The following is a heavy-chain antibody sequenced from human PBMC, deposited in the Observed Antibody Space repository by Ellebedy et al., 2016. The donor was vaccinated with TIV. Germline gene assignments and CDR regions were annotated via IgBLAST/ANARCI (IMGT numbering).Heavy chain of an antibody. V-gene: IGHV1-2*02. Sequence: ASVKVSCXASGYSFTGYYLHWVRQAPGQGLEWVGWINPNSGGTSYAQNFQGRVTMNRDTSISTAYMELSSLGSDVTAVYYCARGRYGSGSHAFDVWGQGTMGSVSS. CDR1: GYSFTGYY. D-gene: IGHD3-10*01. J-gene: IGHJ3*01. CDR3: ARGRYGSGSHAFDV. CDR2: INPNSGGT.